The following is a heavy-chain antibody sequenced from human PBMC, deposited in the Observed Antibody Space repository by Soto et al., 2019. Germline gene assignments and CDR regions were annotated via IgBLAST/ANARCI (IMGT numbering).Heavy chain of an antibody. V-gene: IGHV3-30-3*01. CDR3: ARDPPRGSYSYYYYGMDV. CDR2: ISYDGSNK. D-gene: IGHD1-26*01. CDR1: GFTFSSYA. Sequence: QVQLVESGGGVVQPGRSLRLSCAASGFTFSSYAMHWVRQAPGKGLEWVAVISYDGSNKYYADSVKGRFTISRDNSKNTLYLQMNSLRAEDTAVYYCARDPPRGSYSYYYYGMDVWGQGTTVTVSS. J-gene: IGHJ6*02.